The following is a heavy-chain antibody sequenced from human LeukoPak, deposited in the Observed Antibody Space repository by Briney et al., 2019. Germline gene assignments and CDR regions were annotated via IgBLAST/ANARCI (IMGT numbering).Heavy chain of an antibody. CDR3: ARDPYGDYYFDY. J-gene: IGHJ4*02. V-gene: IGHV3-30-3*01. Sequence: GGSLRLSCAASGFTFSSYAMSWVRQAPGKGPEWVALISSDGSTKYYTDSVKGRFTISRDNSKYTLYLQMNSLRAEDTAVYYCARDPYGDYYFDYWGQGALVTVSS. CDR1: GFTFSSYA. D-gene: IGHD4-17*01. CDR2: ISSDGSTK.